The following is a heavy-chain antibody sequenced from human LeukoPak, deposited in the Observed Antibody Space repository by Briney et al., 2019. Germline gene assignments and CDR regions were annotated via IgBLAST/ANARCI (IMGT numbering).Heavy chain of an antibody. CDR2: ISGSGGTT. Sequence: GGSLRLSCAGFGFTFNSYAMTWVRQAPGKGLKWVSGISGSGGTTYYADSVKGRFTTSRDNFNNTLYLQMNSMRVEDTALYFCAKGVVDYYDSSGYYPSDLWGQGTLVTVSS. J-gene: IGHJ5*02. V-gene: IGHV3-23*01. D-gene: IGHD3-22*01. CDR1: GFTFNSYA. CDR3: AKGVVDYYDSSGYYPSDL.